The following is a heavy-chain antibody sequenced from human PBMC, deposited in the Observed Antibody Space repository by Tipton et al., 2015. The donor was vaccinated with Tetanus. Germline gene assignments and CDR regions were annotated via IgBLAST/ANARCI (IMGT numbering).Heavy chain of an antibody. Sequence: TLSLTCTVSGGSVSSGSYYWSWIRQPPGKGLEWIGEINHSGSTNYNPSLKSRVTISVDTSKNQFSLKLSSVTAADTAVYYCARAPFVVVVAATPYYFDYWGQGTLVTVSS. D-gene: IGHD2-15*01. CDR1: GGSVSSGSYY. CDR2: INHSGST. V-gene: IGHV4-39*07. CDR3: ARAPFVVVVAATPYYFDY. J-gene: IGHJ4*02.